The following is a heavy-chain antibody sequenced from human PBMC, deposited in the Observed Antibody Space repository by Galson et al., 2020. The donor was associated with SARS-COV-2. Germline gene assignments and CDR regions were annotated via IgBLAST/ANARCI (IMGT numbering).Heavy chain of an antibody. CDR3: ARVPTRAIAEIAFDI. V-gene: IGHV4-30-4*07. J-gene: IGHJ3*02. CDR2: IHYSGGT. CDR1: GGPISSGGYS. Sequence: SETLSLTCAVSGGPISSGGYSWSWIRQPPGKGLEWIGYIHYSGGTYYSPSLKSRLTISVDTSKNQFFLILTSVTAADTAVYYCARVPTRAIAEIAFDIWGQGTMVTVSS. D-gene: IGHD2-2*02.